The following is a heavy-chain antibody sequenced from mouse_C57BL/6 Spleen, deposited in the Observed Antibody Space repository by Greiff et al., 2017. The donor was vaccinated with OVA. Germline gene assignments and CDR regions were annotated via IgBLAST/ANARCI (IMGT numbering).Heavy chain of an antibody. CDR3: ARRGRPGRQGPYAMDY. CDR1: GFSLTSYG. V-gene: IGHV2-2*01. D-gene: IGHD2-12*01. CDR2: IWSGGST. J-gene: IGHJ4*01. Sequence: QVQLKQSGPGLVQPSQSLSITCTVSGFSLTSYGVHWVRQSPGKGLEWLGVIWSGGSTDYNAAFISRLSISKDNSKSQVFFKMNSLQADDTAIYYCARRGRPGRQGPYAMDYWGQGTSVTVSS.